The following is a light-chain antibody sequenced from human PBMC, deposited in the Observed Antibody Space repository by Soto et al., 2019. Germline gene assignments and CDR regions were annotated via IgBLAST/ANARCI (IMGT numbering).Light chain of an antibody. CDR1: SIDAGGYNY. J-gene: IGLJ1*01. CDR3: CSYAGSYTHYV. Sequence: QSALTQPRSVSGSPGQSVTISCTGTSIDAGGYNYVSWYQQHPGKAPKLMIYDVNKRPSGVPDRFSGSKSGNTASLTISGLQAEDEADYYCCSYAGSYTHYVFGTGTKVTVL. V-gene: IGLV2-11*01. CDR2: DVN.